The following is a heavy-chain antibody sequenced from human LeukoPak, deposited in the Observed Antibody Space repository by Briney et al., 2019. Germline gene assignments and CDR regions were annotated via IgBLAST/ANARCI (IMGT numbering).Heavy chain of an antibody. J-gene: IGHJ3*02. V-gene: IGHV1-18*04. CDR2: ISAYNGNT. Sequence: ASVKVSCKASGYTFTSYYMHWVRQAPGQGLEWMGWISAYNGNTNYAQKLQGRVTMTTDTSTSTAYMELRSLRAEDTAVYYCAKDWQAYCGGDCYDAFDIWGQGTMVTVSS. D-gene: IGHD2-21*02. CDR1: GYTFTSYY. CDR3: AKDWQAYCGGDCYDAFDI.